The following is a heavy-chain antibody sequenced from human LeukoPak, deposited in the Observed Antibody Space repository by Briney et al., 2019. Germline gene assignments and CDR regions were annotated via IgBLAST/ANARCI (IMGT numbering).Heavy chain of an antibody. V-gene: IGHV4-59*01. D-gene: IGHD6-13*01. J-gene: IGHJ4*02. Sequence: SETLSLTCTVSGGSISSYYWSWIRQPPGKGLEWIGYIYYSGSTNYNPSLKSRVTISVDTSKNQFSLKLSSVTATDTAVYYCARVGRYSSSWYDYWGQGTLVTVSS. CDR2: IYYSGST. CDR1: GGSISSYY. CDR3: ARVGRYSSSWYDY.